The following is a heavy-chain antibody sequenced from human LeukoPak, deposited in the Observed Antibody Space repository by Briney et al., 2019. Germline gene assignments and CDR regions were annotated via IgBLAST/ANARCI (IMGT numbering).Heavy chain of an antibody. J-gene: IGHJ4*02. V-gene: IGHV1-69*04. CDR1: GGTFSSYA. CDR3: ASTSYYYGSGSYYGY. D-gene: IGHD3-10*01. CDR2: IIPILGIA. Sequence: GASVKVSCKASGGTFSSYAISWVRQAPGQGLEWMGRIIPILGIANYAQKFQGRVTITADKSTSTAYMELSSLRSEDTAVYYCASTSYYYGSGSYYGYWGQGTLVTVSS.